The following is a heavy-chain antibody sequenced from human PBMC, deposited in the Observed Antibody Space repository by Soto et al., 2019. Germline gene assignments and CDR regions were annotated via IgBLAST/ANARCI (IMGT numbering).Heavy chain of an antibody. Sequence: QVQLQQWGAGLLKPSETLSLTCAVYGGSFSGYYWSWIRQPPGKGLEWIGEINHSGSTNYNPSLKSRVTISVDTSKNQFSLKLSSVTAADTAVYYCASHPRYSSGWLVPKKPRYYYYGMDVW. CDR3: ASHPRYSSGWLVPKKPRYYYYGMDV. CDR1: GGSFSGYY. CDR2: INHSGST. D-gene: IGHD6-19*01. J-gene: IGHJ6*01. V-gene: IGHV4-34*01.